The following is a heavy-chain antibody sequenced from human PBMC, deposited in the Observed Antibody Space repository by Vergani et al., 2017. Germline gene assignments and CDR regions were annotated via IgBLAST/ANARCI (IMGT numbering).Heavy chain of an antibody. D-gene: IGHD2-15*01. CDR1: GFNFNSYG. CDR3: AKEGGGYCSGGTCYPEY. Sequence: VQLVESGGGLVKPGGSLRLSCAASGFNFNSYGMHWVRQAPGKGLEWVASIRSDESRRYYGDSMEGPFTISRDNSKNTLYLQMKSLRPEDTAVYYCAKEGGGYCSGGTCYPEYWGQGTLVIVSS. V-gene: IGHV3-30*02. CDR2: IRSDESRR. J-gene: IGHJ4*02.